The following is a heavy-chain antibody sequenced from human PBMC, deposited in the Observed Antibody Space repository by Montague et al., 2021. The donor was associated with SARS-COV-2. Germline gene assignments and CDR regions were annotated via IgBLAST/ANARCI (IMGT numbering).Heavy chain of an antibody. Sequence: SLRISCAASGFTFSSCAMHWVRQAPGEGLEWVAVISYDGSNKYYADSVKGRFTISRDNSKNTLYLQMNSLRAEDTAVYYCARVIVVGYYGMDVWGQGTTVTVSS. CDR3: ARVIVVGYYGMDV. J-gene: IGHJ6*02. CDR1: GFTFSSCA. D-gene: IGHD3-22*01. V-gene: IGHV3-30-3*01. CDR2: ISYDGSNK.